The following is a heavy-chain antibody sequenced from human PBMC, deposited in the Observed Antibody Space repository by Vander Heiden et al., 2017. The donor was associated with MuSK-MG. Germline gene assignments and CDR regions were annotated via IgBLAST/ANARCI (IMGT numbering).Heavy chain of an antibody. J-gene: IGHJ4*02. CDR1: GASISSSSYY. CDR3: ARNAVIISSGWYYFDY. V-gene: IGHV4-39*05. Sequence: QLQLQESGPGLVKPSETPSLTCTVSGASISSSSYYWGWIRQPQGKGLEWIGSIYYSRRTYYNPSQKSRVTICVNTYKNQFSLKLSSVTAADTAVYYCARNAVIISSGWYYFDYWGQGTLVTVSS. CDR2: IYYSRRT. D-gene: IGHD6-19*01.